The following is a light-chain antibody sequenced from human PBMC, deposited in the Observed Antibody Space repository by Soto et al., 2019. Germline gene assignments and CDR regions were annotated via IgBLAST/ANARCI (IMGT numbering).Light chain of an antibody. CDR1: QSSSNY. Sequence: HLTLDPTSLPASVGDRVTIPCRASQSSSNYLTWYQQKQGKXPKXXIYAASTLQSGVPLRFSGSGFGTDLTITISSLQPEDAETYYGQQSYRTLWTFCQGTKG. CDR3: QQSYRTLWT. CDR2: AAS. J-gene: IGKJ1*01. V-gene: IGKV1-39*01.